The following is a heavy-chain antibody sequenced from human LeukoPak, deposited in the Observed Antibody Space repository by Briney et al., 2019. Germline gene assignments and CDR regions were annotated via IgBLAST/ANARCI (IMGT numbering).Heavy chain of an antibody. CDR3: ARDQVDCSSTSCPLDY. J-gene: IGHJ4*02. CDR2: ISGDTTYI. V-gene: IGHV3-21*04. Sequence: GGSLRLSCAASGFTFSSYTMHWVRQIPGERPEWVSSISGDTTYIYYADSLKGRFTISRDNTNTSLFLQMNSLRSEDTAVYYCARDQVDCSSTSCPLDYWGQGTLVTVSS. D-gene: IGHD2-2*01. CDR1: GFTFSSYT.